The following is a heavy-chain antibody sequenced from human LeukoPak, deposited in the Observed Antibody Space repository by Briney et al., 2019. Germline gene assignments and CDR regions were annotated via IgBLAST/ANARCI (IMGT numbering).Heavy chain of an antibody. CDR2: MCYSRST. Sequence: SETLSLTCAVSGGSISNSSYYWGWDRQRQGQGLESIGNMCYSRSTYYSPSLNSLVTISLDKSMNQFSLKLNSVTAADTAVYYCAKSNGYGLVDIWGQGTMVTVSS. J-gene: IGHJ3*02. CDR1: GGSISNSSYY. D-gene: IGHD3-22*01. V-gene: IGHV4-39*07. CDR3: AKSNGYGLVDI.